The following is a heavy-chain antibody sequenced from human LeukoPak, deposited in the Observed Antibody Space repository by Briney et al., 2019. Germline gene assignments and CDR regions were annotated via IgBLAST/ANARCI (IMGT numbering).Heavy chain of an antibody. CDR2: INPNSGGT. CDR1: GYTFTGYY. D-gene: IGHD3-10*01. V-gene: IGHV1-2*02. J-gene: IGHJ4*02. Sequence: ASVKVSCKASGYTFTGYYMHWVRQAPGQGLEWMGWINPNSGGTNYAQKFQGRVTMTRDTSISTAYMELSRLGSDDTAVYYCARGWSYYGSGSYYIDPHFDYWGQGTLVTVSS. CDR3: ARGWSYYGSGSYYIDPHFDY.